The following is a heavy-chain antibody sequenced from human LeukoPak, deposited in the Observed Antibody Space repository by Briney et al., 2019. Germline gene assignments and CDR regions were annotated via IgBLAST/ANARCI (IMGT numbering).Heavy chain of an antibody. D-gene: IGHD6-13*01. Sequence: PGRSLRLSCAASGFTFSSYGMHWVRRAPGKGLEWVAVISYDGSNKYYADSVKGRFTISRDNSKNTLYLQMNSLRAEDTAVYYCAKGSSWYGGEYFQHWGQGTLVTVSS. V-gene: IGHV3-30*18. CDR1: GFTFSSYG. CDR3: AKGSSWYGGEYFQH. J-gene: IGHJ1*01. CDR2: ISYDGSNK.